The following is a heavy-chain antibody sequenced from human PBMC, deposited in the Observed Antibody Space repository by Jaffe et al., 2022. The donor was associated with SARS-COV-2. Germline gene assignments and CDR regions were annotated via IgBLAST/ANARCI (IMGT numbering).Heavy chain of an antibody. V-gene: IGHV3-7*01. Sequence: EVQLVESGGGLVQPGGSLRLSCAASGFTFSSYWMSWVRQAPGKGLEWVANIKQDGSEKYYVDSVKGRFTISRDNAKNSLYLQMNSLRAEDTAVYYCARDSPGSGSYYNPIAEYFQHWGQGTLVTVSS. D-gene: IGHD3-10*01. J-gene: IGHJ1*01. CDR1: GFTFSSYW. CDR3: ARDSPGSGSYYNPIAEYFQH. CDR2: IKQDGSEK.